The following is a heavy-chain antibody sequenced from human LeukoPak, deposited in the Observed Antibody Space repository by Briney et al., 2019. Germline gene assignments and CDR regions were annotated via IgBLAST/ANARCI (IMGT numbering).Heavy chain of an antibody. Sequence: ASVKVSCKASGYTFAGYYMHWVRQAPGQGLEWMGWINPNSGGTNYAQKFQGRVTMTRDTSISTAYMELSRLRSDDTAVYYCARVSSGLVEEYYDFWSGSDYWGQGTLVTVSS. V-gene: IGHV1-2*02. J-gene: IGHJ4*02. CDR2: INPNSGGT. D-gene: IGHD3-3*01. CDR1: GYTFAGYY. CDR3: ARVSSGLVEEYYDFWSGSDY.